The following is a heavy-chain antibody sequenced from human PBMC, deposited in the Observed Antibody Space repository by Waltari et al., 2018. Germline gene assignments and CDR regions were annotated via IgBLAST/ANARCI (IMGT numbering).Heavy chain of an antibody. CDR3: AKPFYNWDDPLDS. V-gene: IGHV3-23*01. CDR2: ISISEAT. D-gene: IGHD1-20*01. Sequence: QLLESGGGLVQPGGSLRLSCVVSGFTFNSYAINWVRRTPGTGLQVVAAISISEATYHADAVKGRFTISRDTSKDTVYLQMNSLRVEDTAVYYCAKPFYNWDDPLDSWGQGTLVTVSS. J-gene: IGHJ4*02. CDR1: GFTFNSYA.